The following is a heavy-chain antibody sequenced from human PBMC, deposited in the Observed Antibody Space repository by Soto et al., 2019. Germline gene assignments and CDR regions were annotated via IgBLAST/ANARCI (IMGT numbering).Heavy chain of an antibody. J-gene: IGHJ4*02. D-gene: IGHD3-10*01. CDR3: ARGPALLLWFGELLTNHFDY. Sequence: QVQLQQWGAGLLKPSETLSLTCAVYGGSFSGYYWSWIRQPPGKGLEWIGEINHSGSTNYNPSLKSRVTTSVDTSKNQFSLKLSSVTAADTAVYYCARGPALLLWFGELLTNHFDYWGQGTLVTVSS. V-gene: IGHV4-34*01. CDR2: INHSGST. CDR1: GGSFSGYY.